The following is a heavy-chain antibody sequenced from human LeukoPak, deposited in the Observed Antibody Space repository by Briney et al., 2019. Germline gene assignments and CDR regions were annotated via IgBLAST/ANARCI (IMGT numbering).Heavy chain of an antibody. CDR1: GFTFSSYW. Sequence: GGSLRLSCAASGFTFSSYWMSWVRQAPGKGLEWVANIKQDGSEKYYVDSVKGRFTISRDNAKNSLYLQMNSLRAEDTAVYHCARVGSSGWYRGAFDIWGQGTMVTVSS. V-gene: IGHV3-7*01. D-gene: IGHD6-19*01. CDR3: ARVGSSGWYRGAFDI. J-gene: IGHJ3*02. CDR2: IKQDGSEK.